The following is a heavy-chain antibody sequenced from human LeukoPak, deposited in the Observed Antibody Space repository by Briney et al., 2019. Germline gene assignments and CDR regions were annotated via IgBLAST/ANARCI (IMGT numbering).Heavy chain of an antibody. CDR3: ASGEYYYDSSGYSDY. CDR1: GFTFSSYS. V-gene: IGHV3-21*01. J-gene: IGHJ4*02. Sequence: GGSLRLSCAASGFTFSSYSMNWVRQAPGKGLEWVSSISSSSSYIYYADSVKGRFTISRDNAKNSLYLQMNSLRAEDTAMYYCASGEYYYDSSGYSDYWGQGTLVTVSS. D-gene: IGHD3-22*01. CDR2: ISSSSSYI.